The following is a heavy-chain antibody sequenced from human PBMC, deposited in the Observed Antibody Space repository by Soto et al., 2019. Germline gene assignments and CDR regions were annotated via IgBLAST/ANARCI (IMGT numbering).Heavy chain of an antibody. CDR1: GLPFRKYW. J-gene: IGHJ4*02. D-gene: IGHD3-10*01. V-gene: IGHV3-7*01. CDR3: VRLGEMTSPNDDH. CDR2: IKGDGREE. Sequence: EVQLVESGGGLVQPGGSLRLSCAVSGLPFRKYWMSWVRQAPGKGLEWVANIKGDGREEYYVDSVKGRFTISRDNAKNSLYLHMNSLRAEDTAVYYCVRLGEMTSPNDDHWGQGTLVIVSS.